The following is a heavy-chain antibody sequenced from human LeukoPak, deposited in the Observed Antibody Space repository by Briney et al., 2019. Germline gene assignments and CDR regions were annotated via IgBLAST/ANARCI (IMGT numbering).Heavy chain of an antibody. J-gene: IGHJ6*03. CDR1: GGSISSHY. CDR3: ARRTAAGSYYYYYYYMDV. CDR2: IYYSGST. V-gene: IGHV4-59*11. Sequence: SETLSLTCTVSGGSISSHYWSWIRQPPGKGLEWIWYIYYSGSTNYNTSLKSRVTISVDTSKNQFSLKLSSVTAADTAVYYCARRTAAGSYYYYYYYMDVWGKGTTVTVSS. D-gene: IGHD6-13*01.